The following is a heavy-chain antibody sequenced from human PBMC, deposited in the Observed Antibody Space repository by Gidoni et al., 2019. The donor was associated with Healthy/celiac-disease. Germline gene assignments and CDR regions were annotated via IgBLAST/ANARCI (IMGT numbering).Heavy chain of an antibody. D-gene: IGHD5-18*01. J-gene: IGHJ4*02. CDR3: TSGVGYSYGLDY. V-gene: IGHV3-49*04. Sequence: VQLVESGGGLVQPGRYLRLSWTASGFTFGDYAMSWVRQAPVKGLEWVGFIRSKAYGGTTEYAASVKGRFTISRDDSKSIAYLQMNSLKTEDTAVYYCTSGVGYSYGLDYWGQGTLVTVSS. CDR2: IRSKAYGGTT. CDR1: GFTFGDYA.